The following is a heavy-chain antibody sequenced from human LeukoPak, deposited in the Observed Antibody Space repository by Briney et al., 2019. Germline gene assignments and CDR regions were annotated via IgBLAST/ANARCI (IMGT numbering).Heavy chain of an antibody. Sequence: GGSLRLSCAASGLTFRNYCMSWIRQAPGKGLEWAAHIREDGSNKYYVDSVKGRFTISRDNAKNSLYLKMNSLRDEDTAVYYCVSWSGKYYVTSEIPANSWCQGTRVTVS. CDR3: VSWSGKYYVTSEIPANS. CDR1: GLTFRNYC. V-gene: IGHV3-7*01. J-gene: IGHJ4*02. D-gene: IGHD3-10*02. CDR2: IREDGSNK.